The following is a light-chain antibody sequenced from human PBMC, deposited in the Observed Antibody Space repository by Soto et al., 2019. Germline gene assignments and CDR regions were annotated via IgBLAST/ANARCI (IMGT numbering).Light chain of an antibody. Sequence: DIQMTQSPSSVSASVGDRVTITCRASQDINSGLAWYQQKPGKAPKLLIYVASSLQSGVPSRFSGSGSGTDFTLTISSLQPEDSAIYYCQQASIFPRTFGEGTKVEI. CDR1: QDINSG. CDR3: QQASIFPRT. V-gene: IGKV1-12*01. CDR2: VAS. J-gene: IGKJ4*01.